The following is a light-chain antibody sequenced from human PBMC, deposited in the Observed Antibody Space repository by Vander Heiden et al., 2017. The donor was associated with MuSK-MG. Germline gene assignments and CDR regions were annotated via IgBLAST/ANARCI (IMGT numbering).Light chain of an antibody. J-gene: IGLJ2*01. CDR3: ASWDDSRNGVV. CDR1: SSNIGPNT. CDR2: RNN. V-gene: IGLV1-44*01. Sequence: QRVTISCSGRSSNIGPNTVNWYQQLPGTAPKLLMYRNNQRPSGVPERFSGSKCGTAASMAISGLQAEEEADLYCASWDDSRNGVVFGGGTKLTVL.